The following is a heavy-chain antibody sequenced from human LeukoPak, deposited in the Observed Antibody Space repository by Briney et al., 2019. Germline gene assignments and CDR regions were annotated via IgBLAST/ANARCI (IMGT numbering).Heavy chain of an antibody. CDR2: FDPEDGET. CDR1: GYTLTELP. CDR3: ATSSGYYYGWFDP. D-gene: IGHD3-22*01. J-gene: IGHJ5*02. V-gene: IGHV1-24*01. Sequence: ASVKVSCKVFGYTLTELPIHWVRQAPGKGLEWMGGFDPEDGETIYAQKFQGRVTMTEDTSTDTAYMELSSLRSEDTAVYYCATSSGYYYGWFDPWGQGTLVTVSS.